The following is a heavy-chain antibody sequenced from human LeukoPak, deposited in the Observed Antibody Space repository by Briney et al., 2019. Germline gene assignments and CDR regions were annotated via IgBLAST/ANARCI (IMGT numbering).Heavy chain of an antibody. CDR1: GGSISSYY. D-gene: IGHD6-6*01. J-gene: IGHJ4*02. CDR2: IYTSGST. V-gene: IGHV4-4*07. CDR3: ARDYSSSSKPGDFDY. Sequence: PSETLSLTCTVSGGSISSYYWSWIRQPAGKGLEWIGRIYTSGSTNYNPSLKSRVTMSVDTSKNQFSLKLSSVTVADTAVYYCARDYSSSSKPGDFDYWGQGTLVTVSS.